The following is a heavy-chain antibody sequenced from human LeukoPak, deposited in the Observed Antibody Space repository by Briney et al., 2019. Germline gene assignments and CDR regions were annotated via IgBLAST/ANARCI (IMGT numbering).Heavy chain of an antibody. CDR2: INHSGST. V-gene: IGHV4-34*01. Sequence: ASETLSLTCAVYGGSFSGYYWSWIRQPPGKGLEWIGEINHSGSTNYNPSLKSRVTISVDTSKNQFSLKLSSVSAADTAVYYCALARAGTDAFDIWGQGTMVTVSS. CDR3: ALARAGTDAFDI. J-gene: IGHJ3*02. CDR1: GGSFSGYY. D-gene: IGHD1-14*01.